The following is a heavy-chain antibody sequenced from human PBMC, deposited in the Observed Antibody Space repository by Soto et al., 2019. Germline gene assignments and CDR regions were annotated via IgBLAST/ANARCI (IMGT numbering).Heavy chain of an antibody. D-gene: IGHD3-10*01. CDR1: GFTFSDYY. V-gene: IGHV3-11*01. CDR2: ISSSVSVI. J-gene: IGHJ3*02. Sequence: GGSLRLSCAASGFTFSDYYMSWIRQAPGKGLERVSYISSSVSVIHYADSVKGRFTISRDNAKKSLYLQMNSLRAEYTAVYYCARYTSGSYGFDIWGQGTMVTVSS. CDR3: ARYTSGSYGFDI.